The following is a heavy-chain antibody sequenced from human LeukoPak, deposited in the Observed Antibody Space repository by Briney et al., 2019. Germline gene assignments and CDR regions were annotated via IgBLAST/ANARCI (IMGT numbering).Heavy chain of an antibody. V-gene: IGHV1-69*06. CDR2: IIPIFGTA. CDR3: ATAERGYLFDY. Sequence: ASVKVSCKASGGTFSSYAISWVRQAPGQGLEWMGGIIPIFGTANYAQKFQGRVTMTEDTSTDTAYMELSSLRSEDTAVYYCATAERGYLFDYWGQGTLVTVSS. CDR1: GGTFSSYA. D-gene: IGHD5-18*01. J-gene: IGHJ4*02.